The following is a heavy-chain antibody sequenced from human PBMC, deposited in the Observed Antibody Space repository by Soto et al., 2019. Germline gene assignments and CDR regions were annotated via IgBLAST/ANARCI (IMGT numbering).Heavy chain of an antibody. V-gene: IGHV4-34*01. CDR2: INHSGST. CDR3: ARRPAYSYGSTTWLDS. CDR1: GGSFSGYY. Sequence: SETLSLTCAVYGGSFSGYYWTWIRQPPGTGLVWIGEINHSGSTTYNPSLKSRVTMLVDRSKNQLSLKLNSVTAADTAVYYCARRPAYSYGSTTWLDSWGQGTLVTVSS. D-gene: IGHD5-18*01. J-gene: IGHJ5*01.